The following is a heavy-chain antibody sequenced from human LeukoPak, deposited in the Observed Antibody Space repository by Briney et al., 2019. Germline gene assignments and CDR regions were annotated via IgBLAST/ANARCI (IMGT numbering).Heavy chain of an antibody. V-gene: IGHV4-4*07. J-gene: IGHJ4*02. CDR1: GGSINSYY. CDR3: AGEETDSGYPFWLDY. CDR2: IYITGDA. D-gene: IGHD5-12*01. Sequence: SETLSLTCSVSGGSINSYYWNWIRQPAGKGLEWIGRIYITGDANYNPSLKSRVTLSVDTSKNQFFLKLSFVTAEDTAVYYCAGEETDSGYPFWLDYWGQGTLVTVSS.